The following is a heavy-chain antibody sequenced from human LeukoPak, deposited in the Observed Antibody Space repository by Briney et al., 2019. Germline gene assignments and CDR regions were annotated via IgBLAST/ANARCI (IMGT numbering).Heavy chain of an antibody. CDR1: GGSISSYY. D-gene: IGHD1-26*01. CDR3: ARDAIVGATSRYYYGMDV. CDR2: IYYSGRT. J-gene: IGHJ6*02. Sequence: SETLSLTCTVSGGSISSYYWSWIRQPPGKGLEWIGYIYYSGRTNYNPSLKSRVTISVDTSKNQFSLKLSSVTAADTAVYYCARDAIVGATSRYYYGMDVWGQGTTVTVSS. V-gene: IGHV4-59*01.